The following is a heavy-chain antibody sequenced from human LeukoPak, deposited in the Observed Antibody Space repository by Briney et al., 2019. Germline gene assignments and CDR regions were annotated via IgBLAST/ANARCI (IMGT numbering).Heavy chain of an antibody. CDR2: IYSGGST. J-gene: IGHJ3*02. Sequence: SETLSLTCTVSGDSMTTNWWTWVRQPPGKGLEYIGYIYSGGSTNYNPTLKSRVTMSLDTSKNQFSLKMTSVTAADTAMYYCATNRGGARDVLDIWGQGTMVTVSA. D-gene: IGHD3-10*01. CDR1: GDSMTTNW. V-gene: IGHV4-59*01. CDR3: ATNRGGARDVLDI.